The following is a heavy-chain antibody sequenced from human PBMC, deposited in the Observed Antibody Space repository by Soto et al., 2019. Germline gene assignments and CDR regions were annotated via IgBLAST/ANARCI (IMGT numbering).Heavy chain of an antibody. CDR3: ARASASSKLRGVVIN. J-gene: IGHJ4*02. CDR2: IDHSGNT. Sequence: QVQLQESGPGLVKPSGTLSLTCALSGASIITDNWWSWVRPPPGKEMEWIGEIDHSGNTNFNPSVKSRVTISVDTSKNQFSLTVSSVTAADTAIYYCARASASSKLRGVVINWGQGTLVTVSS. D-gene: IGHD3-10*01. V-gene: IGHV4-4*02. CDR1: GASIITDNW.